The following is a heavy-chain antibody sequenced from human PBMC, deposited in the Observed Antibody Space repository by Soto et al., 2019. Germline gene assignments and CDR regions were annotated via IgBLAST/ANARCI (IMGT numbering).Heavy chain of an antibody. D-gene: IGHD2-2*01. V-gene: IGHV4-39*01. Sequence: SETLSLTCTVSGGSISSSNYYWGWIRQPPGKGLEWIGSIYDSGSTYYNPSLKSRVTISVDTSKNQFSLKLRSVTAAATAVYSCARHGIVVVKARRGFDPWGKGPLVTVSS. CDR3: ARHGIVVVKARRGFDP. CDR1: GGSISSSNYY. J-gene: IGHJ5*02. CDR2: IYDSGST.